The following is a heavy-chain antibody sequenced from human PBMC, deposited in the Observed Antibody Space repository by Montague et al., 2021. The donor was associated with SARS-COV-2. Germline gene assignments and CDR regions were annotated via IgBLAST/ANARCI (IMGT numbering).Heavy chain of an antibody. J-gene: IGHJ6*03. V-gene: IGHV4-34*01. CDR1: GGSFSGYY. CDR3: ARARQDVVVPALGIGAYYYYYYMDV. Sequence: SETLSLTCAVYGGSFSGYYWSWNRQPPGKGLEWIGEINHSGSTXXXPSXXXRVTISVDTSKNQFSLKLSSVTAADTAVYYCARARQDVVVPALGIGAYYYYYYMDVWGKGTTVTVSS. CDR2: INHSGST. D-gene: IGHD2-2*01.